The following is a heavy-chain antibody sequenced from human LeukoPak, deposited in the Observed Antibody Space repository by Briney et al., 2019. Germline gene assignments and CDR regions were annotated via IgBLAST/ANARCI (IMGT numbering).Heavy chain of an antibody. J-gene: IGHJ2*01. CDR2: ICYSGST. Sequence: SETLSLTCTVSGGSISSSSYYWSWIRQPPGKGLEWIGYICYSGSTNYNPSLKSRVTISVDTSKNQFSLKLSSVTAADTAVYYCARSSLSTYYYGSGSPYWYFDLWGRGTLVTVSS. V-gene: IGHV4-61*01. CDR1: GGSISSSSYY. D-gene: IGHD3-10*01. CDR3: ARSSLSTYYYGSGSPYWYFDL.